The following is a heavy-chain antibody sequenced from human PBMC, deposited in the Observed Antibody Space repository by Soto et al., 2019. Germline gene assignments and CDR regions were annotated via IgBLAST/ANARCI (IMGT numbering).Heavy chain of an antibody. D-gene: IGHD2-15*01. J-gene: IGHJ4*02. Sequence: GASVKVSCKASGYTFTSYAMHWVRQAPGQRLEWMGWINAGNGNTKYSQKFQGRVTITRDTSASTAYMELSSLRSEDTAVYYCARELPSVVVAATNYFDYWGQGTLVTVSS. CDR2: INAGNGNT. CDR3: ARELPSVVVAATNYFDY. V-gene: IGHV1-3*01. CDR1: GYTFTSYA.